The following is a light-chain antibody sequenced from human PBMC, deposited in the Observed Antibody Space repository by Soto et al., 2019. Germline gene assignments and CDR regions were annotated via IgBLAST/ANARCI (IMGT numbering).Light chain of an antibody. CDR1: SSDVGAYDY. CDR2: DVT. CDR3: TSYTTKSTVA. V-gene: IGLV2-14*03. Sequence: QSALTQPASVSGSPGQSIAISCTGTSSDVGAYDYVSWCQQHPGEAPKLMIFDVTRRPSGVSDRFSGSKSGTTASLTISGLQAEDEADYYCTSYTTKSTVAFGGGTKLTVL. J-gene: IGLJ2*01.